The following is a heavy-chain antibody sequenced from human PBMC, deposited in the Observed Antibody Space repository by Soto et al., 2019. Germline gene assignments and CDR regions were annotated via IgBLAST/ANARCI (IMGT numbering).Heavy chain of an antibody. Sequence: PSETLSLTCTVSGGSISSDGYYWTWIRQHPGKGLEWIGYIYYSGSTYYHPSLKSRASISVDTSRNQFSLKLSSVTAADTAVYFCASFFGYKNYIDYWGQGSLVTVSS. D-gene: IGHD1-1*01. CDR2: IYYSGST. V-gene: IGHV4-31*03. CDR1: GGSISSDGYY. CDR3: ASFFGYKNYIDY. J-gene: IGHJ4*02.